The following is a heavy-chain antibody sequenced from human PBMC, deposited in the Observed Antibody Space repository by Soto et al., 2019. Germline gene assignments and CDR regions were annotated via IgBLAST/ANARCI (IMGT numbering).Heavy chain of an antibody. V-gene: IGHV4-59*01. CDR3: ARSQWLSQADFDY. Sequence: SETLSLTCSVSGGSMTSLYWNWIRQPPGKGLEWLGYIYYRGTTNYNPSLKSRVIMSIDMSKNQFSLNLSSVTAADTAVYYCARSQWLSQADFDYWGQGALVTVS. D-gene: IGHD5-12*01. CDR2: IYYRGTT. J-gene: IGHJ4*02. CDR1: GGSMTSLY.